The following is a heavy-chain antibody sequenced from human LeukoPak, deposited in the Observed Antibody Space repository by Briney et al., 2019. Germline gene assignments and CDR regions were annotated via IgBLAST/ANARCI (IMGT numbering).Heavy chain of an antibody. CDR2: INHRGST. Sequence: PSETLSLTCVVYGGSFSGYYWRWIRQPPGKGLEWIGEINHRGSTNYNPSLKSRVTISVDTSKNQFSLKLSSVTAADTAVYYCARFPVYYDSSGYGDAFDIWGQGTMVTVSS. CDR3: ARFPVYYDSSGYGDAFDI. V-gene: IGHV4-34*01. J-gene: IGHJ3*02. CDR1: GGSFSGYY. D-gene: IGHD3-22*01.